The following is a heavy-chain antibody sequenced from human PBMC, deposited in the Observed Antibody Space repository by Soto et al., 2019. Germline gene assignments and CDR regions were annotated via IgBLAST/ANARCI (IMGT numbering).Heavy chain of an antibody. V-gene: IGHV1-69*13. CDR2: IIPIFGTA. Sequence: SVKVSCKASGGTFSSYAISWVRQAPGQGLEWMGGIIPIFGTANYAQKFQGRVTITADESTSTAYMELSSLRSEDTAVCYCARGRGYSSPNYYYYYGMDVWGQGTTVTVSS. CDR1: GGTFSSYA. J-gene: IGHJ6*02. D-gene: IGHD6-13*01. CDR3: ARGRGYSSPNYYYYYGMDV.